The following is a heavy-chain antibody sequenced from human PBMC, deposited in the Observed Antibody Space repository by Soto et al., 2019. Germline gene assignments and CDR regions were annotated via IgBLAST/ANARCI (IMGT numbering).Heavy chain of an antibody. V-gene: IGHV3-73*01. J-gene: IGHJ6*03. Sequence: GGSLRLSCAASGFTFSGSAMHWVRQASGKGLEWVGRIRSKANSYAAAYAASVKGRFTISRDDSKNTAYLQMNSLKTEDTAVYYCTRTVGYCSGGSCYPYYYYMDVWGKGTTVTVSS. D-gene: IGHD2-15*01. CDR2: IRSKANSYAA. CDR1: GFTFSGSA. CDR3: TRTVGYCSGGSCYPYYYYMDV.